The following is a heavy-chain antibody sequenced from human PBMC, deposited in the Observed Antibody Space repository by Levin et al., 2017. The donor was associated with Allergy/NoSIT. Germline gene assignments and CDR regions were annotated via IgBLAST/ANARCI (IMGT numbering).Heavy chain of an antibody. J-gene: IGHJ5*02. D-gene: IGHD3-16*01. CDR1: GDSITTTGYY. Sequence: PSETLSLTCAVSGDSITTTGYYWSWVRHRPGKGLEWLGYTSSRSGTYYNPSFKSRVTMSMDASKSQFSLRLSSLNVADTAVYFCARNIAPRGASWGWFGPWGQGILVTVSS. CDR2: TSSRSGT. V-gene: IGHV4-31*11. CDR3: ARNIAPRGASWGWFGP.